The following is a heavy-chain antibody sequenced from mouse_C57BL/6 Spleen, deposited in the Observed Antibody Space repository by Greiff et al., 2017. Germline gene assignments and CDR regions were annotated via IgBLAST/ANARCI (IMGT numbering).Heavy chain of an antibody. Sequence: EVQLVESGGGLVKPGGSLKLSCAASGFTFSDYGMHWVRQAPEKGLEWVAYISSGSSTIYYADKVKGRFTISRDNAQNTLVLQMTSLRSEDTAMYYCAREYGHDEVFAYWGQGTLVTVSA. V-gene: IGHV5-17*01. CDR3: AREYGHDEVFAY. CDR2: ISSGSSTI. J-gene: IGHJ3*01. CDR1: GFTFSDYG. D-gene: IGHD2-10*02.